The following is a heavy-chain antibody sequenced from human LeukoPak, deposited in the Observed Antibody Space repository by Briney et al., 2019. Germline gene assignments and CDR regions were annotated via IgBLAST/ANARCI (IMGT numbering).Heavy chain of an antibody. CDR1: GYSFTCYY. CDR3: ERRTSIGSYSNLDY. D-gene: IGHD1-26*01. J-gene: IGHJ4*02. Sequence: ASVKVSCKACGYSFTCYYMHWVRQRRGQGLEWMGWINSDSDDSNYAWKFGGRVTMNRHTAIPTAYMELNRLISGDRDVYYCERRTSIGSYSNLDYRGQGTLATVSS. V-gene: IGHV1-2*02. CDR2: INSDSDDS.